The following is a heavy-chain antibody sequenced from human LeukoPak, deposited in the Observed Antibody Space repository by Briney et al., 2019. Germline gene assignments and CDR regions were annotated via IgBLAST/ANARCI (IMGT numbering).Heavy chain of an antibody. J-gene: IGHJ4*02. D-gene: IGHD6-19*01. CDR2: IDPSDSYT. Sequence: GESLPISCQGSGSSFTSYWISWVRQLPGKGLEWMGRIDPSDSYTNYSPSFQGHVTISADKSISTAYLQWSSLKASDTAMYYCARPSSGWYVLDYWGQGTLVTVSS. V-gene: IGHV5-10-1*01. CDR3: ARPSSGWYVLDY. CDR1: GSSFTSYW.